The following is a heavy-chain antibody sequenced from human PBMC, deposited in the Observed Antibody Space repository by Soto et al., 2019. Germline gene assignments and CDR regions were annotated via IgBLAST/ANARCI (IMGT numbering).Heavy chain of an antibody. J-gene: IGHJ4*02. CDR3: ARAASSLGDCSSTSCYEFDY. CDR2: ISRSSSNI. V-gene: IGHV3-48*02. D-gene: IGHD2-2*01. CDR1: GFTFSSYS. Sequence: EVQLVESGGALVQPGGSLRLSCAASGFTFSSYSMNWVRQAPGKGLQWVSYISRSSSNIYYADSVKGRFTISRDNAKNSLYLQMNTLTDEDTIVYFCARAASSLGDCSSTSCYEFDYWGQGTLVTVSS.